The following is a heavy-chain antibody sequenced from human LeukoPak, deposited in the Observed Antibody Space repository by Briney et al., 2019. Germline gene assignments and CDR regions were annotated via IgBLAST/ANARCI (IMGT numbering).Heavy chain of an antibody. D-gene: IGHD6-13*01. Sequence: HPGGSLRLSCAASGFTVSSNYMSWVRQAPGKGLEWVSVIYSGGSTYYADSVKGRFTISRDNSKNTLYLQMNSLRAEDTAVYYCARDIAAAGYFDCWGQGTLVTVSS. CDR3: ARDIAAAGYFDC. J-gene: IGHJ4*02. V-gene: IGHV3-53*01. CDR2: IYSGGST. CDR1: GFTVSSNY.